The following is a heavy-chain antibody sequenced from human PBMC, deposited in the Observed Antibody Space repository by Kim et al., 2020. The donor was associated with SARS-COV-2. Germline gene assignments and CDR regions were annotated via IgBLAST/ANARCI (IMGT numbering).Heavy chain of an antibody. V-gene: IGHV4-34*01. D-gene: IGHD3-9*01. Sequence: SETLSLTCAVYGGSFSGYYWSWIRQPPGKGLEWIGEINNSGSTNYNPSLKSRVTISIDTSKNQFSLKLSSVTAADTAVYNCARRSELRYFDWSYYYMDVWGKENTVTVSS. CDR3: ARRSELRYFDWSYYYMDV. J-gene: IGHJ6*03. CDR2: INNSGST. CDR1: GGSFSGYY.